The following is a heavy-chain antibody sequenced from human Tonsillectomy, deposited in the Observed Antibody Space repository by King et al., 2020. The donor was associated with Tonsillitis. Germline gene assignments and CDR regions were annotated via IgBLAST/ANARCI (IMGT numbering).Heavy chain of an antibody. CDR1: GYTFTSYG. V-gene: IGHV1-18*04. Sequence: VQLVESGAEVKKPGASVKVSCKASGYTFTSYGISWVRQAPGQGLEWMGWISAYNGNTKYAQQLQGRVTMTKDTSTNTAFLELRSLRSDDTAVYYCARDPVHYSGSGSYHTEDAFDIWGQGTMVTVSS. D-gene: IGHD3-10*01. CDR2: ISAYNGNT. J-gene: IGHJ3*02. CDR3: ARDPVHYSGSGSYHTEDAFDI.